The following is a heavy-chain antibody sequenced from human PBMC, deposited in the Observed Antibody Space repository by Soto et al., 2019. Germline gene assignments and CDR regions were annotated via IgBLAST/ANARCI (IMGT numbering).Heavy chain of an antibody. D-gene: IGHD5-18*01. J-gene: IGHJ4*02. CDR2: ISYDGSNK. CDR1: GFTFSSYG. Sequence: QVQLVESGGGVVQPGRSLRLSCAASGFTFSSYGMHWVRQAPGKGLEWVSGISYDGSNKYYADSVKGRFTISRDNSKNTLYLQMNSLRAEATALYYCAKDLGWLLLRNWGQGTLVTVSS. V-gene: IGHV3-30*18. CDR3: AKDLGWLLLRN.